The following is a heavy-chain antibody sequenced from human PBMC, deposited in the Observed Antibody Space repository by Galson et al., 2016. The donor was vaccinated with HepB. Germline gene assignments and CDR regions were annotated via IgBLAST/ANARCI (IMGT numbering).Heavy chain of an antibody. J-gene: IGHJ6*04. Sequence: SLRLSCAASGSTFNSYSMNWVRQAPGKGLEWVSYISSSSSAIYYADSVKGRFTISRDNAKNSLYLQMNSLRAEDTAVYYCARGGSGSHPNQHYFYYYALDVWGIGAPVTVSS. CDR3: ARGGSGSHPNQHYFYYYALDV. V-gene: IGHV3-48*01. CDR1: GSTFNSYS. D-gene: IGHD3-10*01. CDR2: ISSSSSAI.